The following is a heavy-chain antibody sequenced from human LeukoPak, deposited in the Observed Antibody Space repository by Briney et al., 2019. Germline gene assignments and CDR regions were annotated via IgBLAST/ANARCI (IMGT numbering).Heavy chain of an antibody. V-gene: IGHV4-34*01. D-gene: IGHD2-15*01. J-gene: IGHJ6*02. Sequence: SETLSLTCAVYGGSFSGYYWSWIRQPPGKGLEWIGEINHSGSTNYNPSLKSRVTISVEKSKNQISLKLRSVTAADTAVYYCARVPFCSGETCHSYYFYGMDVWGQGTTVTVS. CDR3: ARVPFCSGETCHSYYFYGMDV. CDR2: INHSGST. CDR1: GGSFSGYY.